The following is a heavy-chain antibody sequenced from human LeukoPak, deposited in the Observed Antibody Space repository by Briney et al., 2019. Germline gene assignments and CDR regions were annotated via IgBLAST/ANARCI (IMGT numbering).Heavy chain of an antibody. D-gene: IGHD2-2*01. J-gene: IGHJ4*02. CDR1: GGSISTTTYY. CDR2: ISYTGST. Sequence: SETLSLTCTVSGGSISTTTYYWGWLRQPPGKGLEWIGSISYTGSTYYNPSLKIRVTTSVDTSKNQFSLRLSSVTAADTAVYYCARLSQYLGAGSSAFPDDYWGQGTLVTVSS. CDR3: ARLSQYLGAGSSAFPDDY. V-gene: IGHV4-39*01.